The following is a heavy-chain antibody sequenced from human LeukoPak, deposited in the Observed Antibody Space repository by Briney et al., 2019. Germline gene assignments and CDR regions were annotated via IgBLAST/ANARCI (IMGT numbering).Heavy chain of an antibody. D-gene: IGHD2-2*01. CDR1: GGSISSYY. J-gene: IGHJ6*04. V-gene: IGHV4-59*12. Sequence: SETLSLTCTVSGGSISSYYWSWIRQPPGKGLEWIGYIYYSGSTNYNPSLKSRVTISVDRSKNQFSLKLSSVTAADTAVYYCARDTAIVVVPAAPPLPQGMDVWGKGTTVTVSS. CDR2: IYYSGST. CDR3: ARDTAIVVVPAAPPLPQGMDV.